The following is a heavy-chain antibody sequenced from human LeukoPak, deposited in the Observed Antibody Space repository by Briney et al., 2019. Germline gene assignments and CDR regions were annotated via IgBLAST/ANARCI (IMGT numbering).Heavy chain of an antibody. D-gene: IGHD3-16*01. Sequence: GGSLRLSCAPSAFTLTRYEMSWVRPAPEEGREWVSYISSIVSTIYYTDSVKGRFTISREYAKNPLYLQMNSLRAEDTAVYYCSRSNYDYVWGTYYFDYWGQGTLVTVSS. CDR3: SRSNYDYVWGTYYFDY. CDR2: ISSIVSTI. V-gene: IGHV3-48*03. J-gene: IGHJ4*02. CDR1: AFTLTRYE.